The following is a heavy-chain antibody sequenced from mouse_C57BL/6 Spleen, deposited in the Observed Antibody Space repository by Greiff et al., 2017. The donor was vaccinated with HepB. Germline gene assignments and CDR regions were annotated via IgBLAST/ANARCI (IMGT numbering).Heavy chain of an antibody. V-gene: IGHV7-4*01. CDR3: VKAVELLRGFAY. J-gene: IGHJ3*01. CDR2: IRNKANGYTT. Sequence: EVKLVESGGGLVQPGASLRLSCAASGFTFTDYYMSWVRQPPGKAPEWVALIRNKANGYTTEYTAYVKGRFTITRDNYQNILYLQMNTLRAEDSATYYCVKAVELLRGFAYWGQGTLVTVSA. CDR1: GFTFTDYY. D-gene: IGHD1-1*01.